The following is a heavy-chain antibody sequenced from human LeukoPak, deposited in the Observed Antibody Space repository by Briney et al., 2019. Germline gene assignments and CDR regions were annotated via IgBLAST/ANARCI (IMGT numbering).Heavy chain of an antibody. D-gene: IGHD4-17*01. Sequence: PSETLSLTCTVSGGSISSYYWSWIRQPPGKGLEWIGYIYYSGSTNYNPSLKSRVTISVDTSKNQFSLKLSSVTAADTAVYYCASSYGEYQSSYYYFDYWGQGTLVTVSS. V-gene: IGHV4-59*01. J-gene: IGHJ4*02. CDR2: IYYSGST. CDR3: ASSYGEYQSSYYYFDY. CDR1: GGSISSYY.